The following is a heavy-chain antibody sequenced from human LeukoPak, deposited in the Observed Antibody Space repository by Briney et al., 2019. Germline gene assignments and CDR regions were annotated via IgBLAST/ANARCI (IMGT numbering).Heavy chain of an antibody. D-gene: IGHD3-22*01. J-gene: IGHJ4*02. Sequence: SETLSLTCTVSGGSISSYYWSWIRQPPGKGLEWIGYIYYSGSTNYNPSLKSRVTISVDTSKNQFSLKPSSVTAADTAVYYCARGGVDYDSSGLIDSWGQGTLVTVSS. V-gene: IGHV4-59*01. CDR1: GGSISSYY. CDR2: IYYSGST. CDR3: ARGGVDYDSSGLIDS.